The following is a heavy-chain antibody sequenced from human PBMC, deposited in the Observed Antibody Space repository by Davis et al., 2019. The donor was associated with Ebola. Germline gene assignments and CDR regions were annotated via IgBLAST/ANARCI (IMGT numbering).Heavy chain of an antibody. D-gene: IGHD2-21*02. CDR1: GFSVSDKY. V-gene: IGHV3-21*01. CDR3: VRDPALVVTGGGWFFGL. Sequence: GESLKISCAASGFSVSDKYMNWVRQAPGKGLEWVSFISSSSNYIYYADSVKGRFTVSRDNAKNSLYLQMNSLRAEDTAVYYCVRDPALVVTGGGWFFGLWGRGTLVTVSS. J-gene: IGHJ2*01. CDR2: ISSSSNYI.